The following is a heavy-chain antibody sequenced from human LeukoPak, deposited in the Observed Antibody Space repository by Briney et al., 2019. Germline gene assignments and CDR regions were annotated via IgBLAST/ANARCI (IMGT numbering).Heavy chain of an antibody. CDR1: GGSFSGYY. D-gene: IGHD2-15*01. J-gene: IGHJ4*02. V-gene: IGHV4-59*01. CDR3: ARDHCSGGSCYSDY. Sequence: SETLSLTCAVYGGSFSGYYWSWIRQPPGKGLEWIGYIYYSGSTNYNPSLKSRVTISVDTSKNQFSLKLSSVTAADTAVYYCARDHCSGGSCYSDYWGQGTLVTVSS. CDR2: IYYSGST.